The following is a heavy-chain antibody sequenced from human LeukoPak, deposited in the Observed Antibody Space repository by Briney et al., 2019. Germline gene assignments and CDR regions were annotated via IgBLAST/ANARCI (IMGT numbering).Heavy chain of an antibody. J-gene: IGHJ4*02. D-gene: IGHD3-22*01. Sequence: ASVKVSCKASGYTFTSYYMHWVRQAPGQGLEWMGIINPSGGSTSYAQKFQGRVTMTRDTSTSTVYMELSSLRSEDTAVYYCARNLYYYDSSCYYGTYFDYWGQGTLVTVSS. CDR3: ARNLYYYDSSCYYGTYFDY. V-gene: IGHV1-46*01. CDR1: GYTFTSYY. CDR2: INPSGGST.